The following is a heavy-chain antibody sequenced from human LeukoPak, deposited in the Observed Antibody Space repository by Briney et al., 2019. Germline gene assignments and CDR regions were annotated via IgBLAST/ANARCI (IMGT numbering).Heavy chain of an antibody. CDR2: IKQDGSEK. D-gene: IGHD3-10*01. V-gene: IGHV3-7*03. Sequence: PGGSLRLSCAASGFTFSNYWMTWVRQAPGKGLEWVANIKQDGSEKYYVDSVKGRFTISRDNAKNTLYLQMNGLRAEDTAVYYCAKGVVRGVIIFPFDYWGQGTLVTVSS. CDR3: AKGVVRGVIIFPFDY. J-gene: IGHJ4*02. CDR1: GFTFSNYW.